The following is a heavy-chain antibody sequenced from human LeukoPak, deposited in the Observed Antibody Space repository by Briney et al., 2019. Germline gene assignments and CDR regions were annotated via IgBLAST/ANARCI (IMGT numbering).Heavy chain of an antibody. CDR3: ARVSDYGDYKFAY. J-gene: IGHJ4*02. CDR2: IIPIFGTA. V-gene: IGHV1-69*05. CDR1: GGTSSSYA. D-gene: IGHD4-17*01. Sequence: SVKVSCKASGGTSSSYAISWVRQAPGQGLEWMGGIIPIFGTANYTQKFQGRVTITTDESTSTAYMELSSLRSEDTAVYYCARVSDYGDYKFAYWGQGTLVPVSS.